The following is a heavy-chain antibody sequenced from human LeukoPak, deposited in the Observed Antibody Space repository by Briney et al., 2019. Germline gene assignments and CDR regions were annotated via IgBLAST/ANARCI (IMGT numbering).Heavy chain of an antibody. V-gene: IGHV3-30-3*01. CDR1: GFTFNTYA. J-gene: IGHJ4*02. CDR2: ISYDGSNK. Sequence: GRSLRISCAASGFTFNTYAMHWVRQAPGKGLEWVAVISYDGSNKYNADSVKGRFTISRDNSKNTLYLQMNSLSAEDTAVYYCASERIAVAIDSWGQGTLVTVSS. D-gene: IGHD6-19*01. CDR3: ASERIAVAIDS.